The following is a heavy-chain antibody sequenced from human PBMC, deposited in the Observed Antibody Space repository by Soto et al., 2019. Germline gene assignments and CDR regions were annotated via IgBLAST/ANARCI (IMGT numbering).Heavy chain of an antibody. J-gene: IGHJ4*02. D-gene: IGHD5-18*01. CDR3: AKDLGRGYSYGSFDY. Sequence: GGSLRLSCAASGFTFSSDAMSWVRQAPGKGLEWVSAISGSGGSTYYADSVKGRFTISRDNSKNTLYLQMNSLRAEDTAVYYCAKDLGRGYSYGSFDYWGQGTLVTVSS. CDR2: ISGSGGST. CDR1: GFTFSSDA. V-gene: IGHV3-23*01.